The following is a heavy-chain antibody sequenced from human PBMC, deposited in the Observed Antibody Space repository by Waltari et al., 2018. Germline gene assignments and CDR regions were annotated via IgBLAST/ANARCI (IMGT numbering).Heavy chain of an antibody. J-gene: IGHJ4*02. CDR1: GGSFSGYY. CDR3: ARAGSTPAWGHFARTPPYYFDY. CDR2: INHSGST. V-gene: IGHV4-34*01. D-gene: IGHD7-27*01. Sequence: QVQLQQWGAGLLKPSETLSLTCAVYGGSFSGYYWSWIRQPPGKGLEWSGEINHSGSTNYNPSLKGRATISVDTSKTQFSLKRSSVTAADTAVYYCARAGSTPAWGHFARTPPYYFDYWGQGTLVTVSS.